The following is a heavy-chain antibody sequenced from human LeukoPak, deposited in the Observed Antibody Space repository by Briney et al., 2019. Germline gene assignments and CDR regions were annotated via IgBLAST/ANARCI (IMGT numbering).Heavy chain of an antibody. J-gene: IGHJ3*02. CDR3: ARGVYGGLAAFDI. V-gene: IGHV4-34*01. D-gene: IGHD4-23*01. CDR1: GGSFSGYY. CDR2: INHSGST. Sequence: SETLSLTCAVYGGSFSGYYWSWIRQPPGKGLEWIGEINHSGSTNYKSSLKSRVTISVDTSKNHFSLKLSSVTAADTAVYYCARGVYGGLAAFDIWGQGTMVTVSS.